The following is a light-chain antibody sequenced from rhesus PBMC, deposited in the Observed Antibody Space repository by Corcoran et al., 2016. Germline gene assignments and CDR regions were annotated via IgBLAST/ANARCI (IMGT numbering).Light chain of an antibody. CDR3: PPGYDTPRT. V-gene: IGKV1-25*01. Sequence: DIQMTQSPSSLSASVGDRVTIPCQATQGISNNLVWYQQKPGKAPKLLIYKASHLESGVPSRLSGSGSGTDFTLTISCLQPVDLATYYCPPGYDTPRTFGQGTKVEIK. CDR1: QGISNN. J-gene: IGKJ1*01. CDR2: KAS.